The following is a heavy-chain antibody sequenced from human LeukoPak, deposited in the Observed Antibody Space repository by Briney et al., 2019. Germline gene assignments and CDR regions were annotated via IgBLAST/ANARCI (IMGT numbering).Heavy chain of an antibody. J-gene: IGHJ4*02. V-gene: IGHV3-23*01. CDR3: AKDPRGGYSGSWYFDY. D-gene: IGHD1-26*01. Sequence: GGSLRLSCTASGFTFNNYVMSWVRQAPGKGLEWVSAISGGGDPTYYADSVTGRFTISRDNSKNTLYLQMNSLRAEDTAVYYCAKDPRGGYSGSWYFDYWGQGTLVTVSS. CDR1: GFTFNNYV. CDR2: ISGGGDPT.